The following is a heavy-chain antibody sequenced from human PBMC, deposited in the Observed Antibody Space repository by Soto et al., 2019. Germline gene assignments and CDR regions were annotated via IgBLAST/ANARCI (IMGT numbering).Heavy chain of an antibody. CDR1: GGTFSSYA. V-gene: IGHV1-69*12. D-gene: IGHD2-15*01. J-gene: IGHJ6*02. CDR3: ARALGYCSGGSCSGYYYYYGMDV. Sequence: QVQLVQSGAEVKKPGSSVKVSCKASGGTFSSYAISWVRQAPGQGLEWMGGIIPIFGTANYAQKFQGRVTITADESTSTAYMELSSLRSEGTAVYYCARALGYCSGGSCSGYYYYYGMDVWGQGTTVTVSS. CDR2: IIPIFGTA.